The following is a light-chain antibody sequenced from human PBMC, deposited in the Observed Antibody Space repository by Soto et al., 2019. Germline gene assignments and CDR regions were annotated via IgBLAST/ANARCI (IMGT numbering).Light chain of an antibody. CDR1: SSDIGIYNY. Sequence: QSALTHPRSVSGSPGQSVTISCTGSSSDIGIYNYVSWYQQHAGKAPKLIIYDATKRPSGVPDRFSGSKTGNTASLTISGLQADDEADYYCCLFANRYALFGGGTKLTVL. J-gene: IGLJ2*01. V-gene: IGLV2-11*01. CDR2: DAT. CDR3: CLFANRYAL.